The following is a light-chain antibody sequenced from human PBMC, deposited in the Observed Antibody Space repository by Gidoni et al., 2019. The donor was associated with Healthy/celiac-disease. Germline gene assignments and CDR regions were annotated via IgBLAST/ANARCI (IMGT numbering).Light chain of an antibody. CDR3: SSYTSSSTV. J-gene: IGLJ2*01. Sequence: QSALTQPASESGSPGQSNTISCTGTSSDVGGYNYVSWYQQHPGKAPKLMIYDVSNRPSGVSNRFSGSKSGNTASLTISGLQAEDEADYYCSSYTSSSTVFGGGTKLTVL. V-gene: IGLV2-14*03. CDR2: DVS. CDR1: SSDVGGYNY.